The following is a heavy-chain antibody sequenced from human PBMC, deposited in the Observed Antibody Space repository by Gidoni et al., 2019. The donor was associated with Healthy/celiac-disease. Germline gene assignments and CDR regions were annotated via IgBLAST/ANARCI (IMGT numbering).Heavy chain of an antibody. CDR1: GFTFSNYA. CDR2: IWYDGSNK. D-gene: IGHD4-17*01. V-gene: IGHV3-33*01. CDR3: ARVESSAGNGNYYFDY. J-gene: IGHJ4*02. Sequence: QVQLVESGGGVVQPGRSLRLSCSASGFTFSNYAMHWVRQAPGKGLEWVAVIWYDGSNKDYADSEKGRFTISRDNFKKTLYLQMNSLRAEDTAVYYCARVESSAGNGNYYFDYWGQGTLVTVSS.